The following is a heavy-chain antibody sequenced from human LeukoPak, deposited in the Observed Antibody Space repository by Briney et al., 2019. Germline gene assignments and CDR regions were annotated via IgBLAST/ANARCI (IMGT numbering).Heavy chain of an antibody. V-gene: IGHV3-53*01. CDR1: GFTVSSND. CDR2: IYSGGST. J-gene: IGHJ5*02. Sequence: GGSLRLSCAASGFTVSSNDMSWVRQAPGKGLECISVIYSGGSTDYADSVKGRLTISRDNSKNTLYLQMNSLRAEDTAIYFCAKDRMVYASWGQGTLVIVSS. D-gene: IGHD2-8*01. CDR3: AKDRMVYAS.